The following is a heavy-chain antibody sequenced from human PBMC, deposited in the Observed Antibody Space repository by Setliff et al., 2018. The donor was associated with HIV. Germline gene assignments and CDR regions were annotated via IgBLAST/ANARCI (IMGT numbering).Heavy chain of an antibody. CDR3: GGNGYYSIDY. CDR2: IYHSGST. V-gene: IGHV4-4*02. J-gene: IGHJ4*02. Sequence: SETLSLTCAVSGGSISSNWWSWVRQSPGKGLEWIGDIYHSGSTHYNPSLQSRVTMSVDKSKSQFSLKLNSVTAADTAVYYCGGNGYYSIDYWGQGTLVTVSS. CDR1: GGSISSNW. D-gene: IGHD3-22*01.